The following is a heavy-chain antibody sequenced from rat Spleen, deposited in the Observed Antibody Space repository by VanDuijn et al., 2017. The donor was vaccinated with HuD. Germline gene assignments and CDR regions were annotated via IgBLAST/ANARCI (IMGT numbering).Heavy chain of an antibody. CDR2: IWGDGNT. J-gene: IGHJ1*01. CDR1: GFPLTSYG. Sequence: QVQMKETGPGLVQATQTLSATCTVSGFPLTSYGVHWVRQAPGKGLEWMGVIWGDGNTNYNSALKSRLSISRNASKSQVFLTMNSLQTDDTAVYYCAELTSDFWGPGTMVTVSS. V-gene: IGHV2-77*01. CDR3: AELTSDF. D-gene: IGHD1-11*01.